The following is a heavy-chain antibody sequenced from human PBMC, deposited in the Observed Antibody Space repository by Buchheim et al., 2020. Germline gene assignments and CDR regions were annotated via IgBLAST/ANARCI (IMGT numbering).Heavy chain of an antibody. D-gene: IGHD3-10*01. CDR2: MNTNNDNT. J-gene: IGHJ4*02. V-gene: IGHV1-8*01. CDR1: GYTFTSYG. CDR3: AQLDGSGTYRHLHQ. Sequence: QVQLVQSGAEVKKVGASVKVSCKASGYTFTSYGLNWVRQASGQGLEWMGWMNTNNDNTGYAQKFQGRIAMTRNTSISPAYMELSSLTSEDTAVYYCAQLDGSGTYRHLHQWGQGTL.